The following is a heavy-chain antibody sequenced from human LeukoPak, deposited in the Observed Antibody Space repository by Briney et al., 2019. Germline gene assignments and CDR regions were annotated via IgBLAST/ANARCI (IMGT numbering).Heavy chain of an antibody. CDR2: ISSSSSYI. CDR3: ARVSKQLAFDY. Sequence: GGSLRLSCAASGFTFSSYSMNWVRQAPGKGLEWVSSISSSSSYIYYADSVKGRLTISRDNAKNSLYLQMNSLRAEDTAVYYCARVSKQLAFDYWGQGTLVTVSS. J-gene: IGHJ4*02. V-gene: IGHV3-21*01. D-gene: IGHD6-13*01. CDR1: GFTFSSYS.